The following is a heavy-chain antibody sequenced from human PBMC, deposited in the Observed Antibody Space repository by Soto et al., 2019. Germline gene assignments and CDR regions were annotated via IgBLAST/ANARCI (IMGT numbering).Heavy chain of an antibody. V-gene: IGHV3-9*01. CDR1: GFTFDDYA. CDR2: ISWNSGSI. Sequence: EVQLVESGGGLVQPGRSLRLSCAASGFTFDDYAMHWVRQAPGKGLEWVSGISWNSGSIGYADSVKGRFTISRDNAKNSFFLKMSSLRAEDTALYYCAKAGGIVRVIIYYYYYYMDVWGKGTTVTVSS. CDR3: AKAGGIVRVIIYYYYYYMDV. D-gene: IGHD3-10*01. J-gene: IGHJ6*03.